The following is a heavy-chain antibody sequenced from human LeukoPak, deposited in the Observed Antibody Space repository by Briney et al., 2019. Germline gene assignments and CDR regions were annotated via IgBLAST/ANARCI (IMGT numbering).Heavy chain of an antibody. CDR2: INTDTGNP. CDR1: GYTFTNYA. D-gene: IGHD2-15*01. CDR3: ARAGIGYCSDNTCSPDY. Sequence: ASVKVSCKASGYTFTNYAVNWVRQAPGQGLEWMGWINTDTGNPTYAQGFTGRFVFSLDTSVSTSYLQISSLKAEDTAVYYCARAGIGYCSDNTCSPDYWGQGTLVTVSS. J-gene: IGHJ4*02. V-gene: IGHV7-4-1*02.